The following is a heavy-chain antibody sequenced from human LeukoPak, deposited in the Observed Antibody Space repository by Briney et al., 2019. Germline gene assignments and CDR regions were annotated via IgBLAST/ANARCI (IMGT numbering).Heavy chain of an antibody. CDR3: GRLRSGEGWLDP. D-gene: IGHD3-10*01. J-gene: IGHJ5*02. V-gene: IGHV3-7*01. CDR2: IKQDGSET. CDR1: GFTFSNYW. Sequence: GGSLRLSCAASGFTFSNYWMTWVRQAPGKGLEWVAHIKQDGSETHYVDSVKGLFTISRDNAKNSLYLQINSLRAEDTAVYYCGRLRSGEGWLDPWGQGTLITVSS.